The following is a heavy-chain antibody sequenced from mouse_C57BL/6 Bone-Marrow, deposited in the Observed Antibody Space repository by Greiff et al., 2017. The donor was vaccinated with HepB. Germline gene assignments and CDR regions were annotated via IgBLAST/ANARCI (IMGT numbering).Heavy chain of an antibody. V-gene: IGHV14-3*01. Sequence: VQLQQSGAELVRPGASVKLSCTASGFNIKDDYMHWVKQRPEQGLEWIGRIDPANGNTKYAPKFQGKATITADTSSNTAYLQLSSLTSEDTAIYYCARGFYYYGSSLDYWGQGTTLTVSS. CDR3: ARGFYYYGSSLDY. J-gene: IGHJ2*01. CDR2: IDPANGNT. CDR1: GFNIKDDY. D-gene: IGHD1-1*01.